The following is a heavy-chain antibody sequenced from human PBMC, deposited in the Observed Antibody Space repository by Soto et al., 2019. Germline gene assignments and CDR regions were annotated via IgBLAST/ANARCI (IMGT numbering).Heavy chain of an antibody. D-gene: IGHD3-22*01. Sequence: SVKVSCKDSGGTFSSYAISWVRQAPGQGLEWMGGIIPIFGTANYAQKFQGRVTITADESTSTAYMELSSLRSEDRAVYYCARVGVKYYYDSSGDSYGMDVWGQWTTVTVSS. CDR3: ARVGVKYYYDSSGDSYGMDV. J-gene: IGHJ6*02. CDR1: GGTFSSYA. V-gene: IGHV1-69*13. CDR2: IIPIFGTA.